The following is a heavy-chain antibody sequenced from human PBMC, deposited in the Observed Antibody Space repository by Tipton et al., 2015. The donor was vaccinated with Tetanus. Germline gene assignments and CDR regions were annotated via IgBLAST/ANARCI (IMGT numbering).Heavy chain of an antibody. V-gene: IGHV4-30-4*01. Sequence: TLSLTCTVSGDSVSTGNFYWSWIRQPPGKGLEWIAFIHHSGLAFSKPSLKSRVSISIDTSQNQFSLRLTSVTAADTAVYYCARGLPREPFYFDYWGQGKQVSVSA. CDR1: GDSVSTGNFY. J-gene: IGHJ4*02. CDR3: ARGLPREPFYFDY. D-gene: IGHD1-26*01. CDR2: IHHSGLA.